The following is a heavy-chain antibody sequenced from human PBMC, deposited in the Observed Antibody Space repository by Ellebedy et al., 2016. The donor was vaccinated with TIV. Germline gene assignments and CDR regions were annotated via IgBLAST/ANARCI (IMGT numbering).Heavy chain of an antibody. D-gene: IGHD1-26*01. CDR1: GFTFSSYS. J-gene: IGHJ4*02. V-gene: IGHV3-23*01. CDR3: AKYRGVGAIRIFDY. CDR2: IGSGRDT. Sequence: GESLKISCAASGFTFSSYSMTWVRQAPGKGLEWVSTIGSGRDTHYADSVKGRFIISRDNSRNTFYLQMNSLRVEDTALYYCAKYRGVGAIRIFDYWGQGTLVSVSS.